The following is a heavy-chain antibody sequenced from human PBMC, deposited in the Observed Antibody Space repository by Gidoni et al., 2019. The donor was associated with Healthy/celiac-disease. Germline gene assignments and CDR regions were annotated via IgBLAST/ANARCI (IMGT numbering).Heavy chain of an antibody. CDR1: GLTLSNTW. CDR2: IKSKTDGGTT. CDR3: TTDEVLYCTNGVCYFDYYYGMDV. V-gene: IGHV3-15*07. Sequence: EVQLVASGGGLVKPGGALRLSCAASGLTLSNTWMNWVGRATGKGLDWVGRIKSKTDGGTTDYAAPVKGRFTISSDDSKNTLYLQMNSLKTEDTAVYYCTTDEVLYCTNGVCYFDYYYGMDVWGQGTTVTVSS. J-gene: IGHJ6*02. D-gene: IGHD2-8*01.